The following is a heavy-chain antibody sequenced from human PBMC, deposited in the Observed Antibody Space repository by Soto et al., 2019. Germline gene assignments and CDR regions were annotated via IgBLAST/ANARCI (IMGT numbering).Heavy chain of an antibody. CDR1: GGSISSYY. J-gene: IGHJ6*02. CDR2: VHHSWGS. Sequence: QVQLQESGPGLVKPSETLSLSCTVSGGSISSYYWSWFRQSPGKRMEWIGYVHHSWGSSYNPSLQSRVAISPAPAKRQFSLKVTSVTATDTAVYYCARQGFGPLHGLVDVWGQGTTVTVSS. CDR3: ARQGFGPLHGLVDV. V-gene: IGHV4-59*08. D-gene: IGHD3-10*01.